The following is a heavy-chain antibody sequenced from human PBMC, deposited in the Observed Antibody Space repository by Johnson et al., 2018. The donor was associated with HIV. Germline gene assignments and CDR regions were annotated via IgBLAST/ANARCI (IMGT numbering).Heavy chain of an antibody. Sequence: QVQLVESGGGLVKPGGSLRLSCAASGFTFSDYYINWIRQAPGKGLEWVSYIDSSGSGIYYADSVKGRFTISRDNSKNTLYLQMNSLRAEDTALYYCARDWAAVGRVGGMDAFDIWGQGTMVTVSS. CDR3: ARDWAAVGRVGGMDAFDI. CDR1: GFTFSDYY. V-gene: IGHV3-11*01. D-gene: IGHD6-13*01. J-gene: IGHJ3*02. CDR2: IDSSGSGI.